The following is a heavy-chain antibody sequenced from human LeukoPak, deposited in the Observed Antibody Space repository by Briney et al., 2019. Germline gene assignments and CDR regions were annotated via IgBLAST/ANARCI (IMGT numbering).Heavy chain of an antibody. J-gene: IGHJ3*02. V-gene: IGHV3-21*01. CDR1: GFTFSSYS. D-gene: IGHD3-22*01. CDR2: ISSSSSYI. CDR3: ARQAPTYYYDSSGYHDAFDI. Sequence: GGSLGLSCAASGFTFSSYSMNWVRQAPGKGLEWVSSISSSSSYIYYADSVKGRFTISRDNAKNSLYLQMNSLRAEDTAVYYCARQAPTYYYDSSGYHDAFDIWGQGTMVTVSS.